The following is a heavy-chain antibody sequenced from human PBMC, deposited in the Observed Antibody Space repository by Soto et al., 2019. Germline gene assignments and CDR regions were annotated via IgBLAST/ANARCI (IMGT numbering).Heavy chain of an antibody. CDR1: GGSISSYY. CDR3: ARDRYGESDYYYYMDV. D-gene: IGHD3-16*02. J-gene: IGHJ6*03. Sequence: SETLSLTCTVSGGSISSYYWSWIRQPPGKGLEWIGYIYYSGSTNYNPSLKSRVTISVDTSKNQFSLKLSSVTAADTAVYYCARDRYGESDYYYYMDVWGKGTTVTVSS. CDR2: IYYSGST. V-gene: IGHV4-59*01.